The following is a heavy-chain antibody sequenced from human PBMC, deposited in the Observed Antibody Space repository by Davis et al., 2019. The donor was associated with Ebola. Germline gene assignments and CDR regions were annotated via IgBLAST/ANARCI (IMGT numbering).Heavy chain of an antibody. V-gene: IGHV3-33*03. CDR2: IWYDGSNK. CDR3: ATSSIAARPGYYYGMDV. D-gene: IGHD6-6*01. Sequence: GESLKISCEASGFTFSSHGLQWVRQAPGKGLEWVAVIWYDGSNKYYADSVKGRFTISSDNAKYSLYLQMNSLRAEDTAVYYCATSSIAARPGYYYGMDVWGQGTTVTVSS. CDR1: GFTFSSHG. J-gene: IGHJ6*02.